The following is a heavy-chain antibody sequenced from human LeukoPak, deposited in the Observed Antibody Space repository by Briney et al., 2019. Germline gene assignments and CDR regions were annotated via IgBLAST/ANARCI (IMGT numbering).Heavy chain of an antibody. J-gene: IGHJ4*02. D-gene: IGHD5-24*01. Sequence: GGSLRLSCAASGFTFSSSAMSWVRQAPGKGLEWVAVIWYDGSNKYYADSVKGRFTISRDNSKNTLYLQMNSLRAEDTAVYYCARVERWLSADYWGQGTLVTVSS. V-gene: IGHV3-33*08. CDR1: GFTFSSSA. CDR2: IWYDGSNK. CDR3: ARVERWLSADY.